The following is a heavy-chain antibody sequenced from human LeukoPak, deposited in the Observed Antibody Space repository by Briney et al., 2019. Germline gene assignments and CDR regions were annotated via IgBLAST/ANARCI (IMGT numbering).Heavy chain of an antibody. Sequence: SQTLSLTCTVSGGSISSGGYYWSWIRQHPGKGVEWIGYIYYSGSTYYNPSLKSRVTISVDTSKNQFSLKLSSVTAADTAVYYCARRTSGGYDFDYWGQGTLVTVSS. CDR3: ARRTSGGYDFDY. V-gene: IGHV4-31*03. D-gene: IGHD5-12*01. CDR2: IYYSGST. J-gene: IGHJ4*02. CDR1: GGSISSGGYY.